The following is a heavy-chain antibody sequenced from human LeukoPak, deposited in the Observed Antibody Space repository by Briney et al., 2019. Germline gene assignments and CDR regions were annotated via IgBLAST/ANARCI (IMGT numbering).Heavy chain of an antibody. V-gene: IGHV3-33*01. CDR2: IWYDGSNK. Sequence: GGSLRLSCAASGFTFSSYGMHWVRQAPGKGLEWVAVIWYDGSNKYYADSVKGRFTISRDNSKNTLYLQMNSLRVEDTAVYYCARGGGYDILTGYPLRHAPLDYWGQGTLVTVSS. CDR1: GFTFSSYG. CDR3: ARGGGYDILTGYPLRHAPLDY. J-gene: IGHJ4*02. D-gene: IGHD3-9*01.